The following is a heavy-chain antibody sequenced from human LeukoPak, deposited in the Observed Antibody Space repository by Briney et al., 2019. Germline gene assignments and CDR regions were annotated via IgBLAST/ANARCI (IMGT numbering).Heavy chain of an antibody. D-gene: IGHD5-24*01. Sequence: ASVTVSFKASGYTFTGYYMHWVRQAPGQGLEWMGWINPNSGGTNYAQKFQGRVTMTRDTSISTAYMELSRLRSDDTAVYYCARVVEMATIGRGIFDYWGQGTLVTVSS. V-gene: IGHV1-2*02. CDR3: ARVVEMATIGRGIFDY. CDR2: INPNSGGT. J-gene: IGHJ4*02. CDR1: GYTFTGYY.